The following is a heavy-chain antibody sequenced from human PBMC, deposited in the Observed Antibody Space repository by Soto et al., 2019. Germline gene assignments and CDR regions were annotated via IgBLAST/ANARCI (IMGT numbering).Heavy chain of an antibody. CDR2: IYPGDSDT. V-gene: IGHV5-51*01. CDR1: GYSFTSYW. Sequence: GESLNISCKGSGYSFTSYWIGWVRQMPGKGLEWMGIIYPGDSDTRYSPSFQGQVTISADKSISTAYLQWSSLKASDTAMYYCARHQQNYDFGSGSAGNFDDWGPGTLVTLSS. J-gene: IGHJ4*02. D-gene: IGHD3-3*01. CDR3: ARHQQNYDFGSGSAGNFDD.